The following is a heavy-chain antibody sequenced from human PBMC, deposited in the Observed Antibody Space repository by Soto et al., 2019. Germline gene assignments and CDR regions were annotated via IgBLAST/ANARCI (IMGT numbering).Heavy chain of an antibody. Sequence: FAATLGNPARRVRVSITLSALSHSNGGVGVGWIRQPPGKALEWLALIYWDDDKRYSPSLRSRLTITKDTSKNQVVLTMTNMDPVDTATYYCIQSRCGGDCLQSYASYYYYGMDVWGQGTTVTVSS. V-gene: IGHV2-5*02. CDR1: ALSHSNGGVG. CDR2: IYWDDDK. CDR3: IQSRCGGDCLQSYASYYYYGMDV. D-gene: IGHD2-21*02. J-gene: IGHJ6*02.